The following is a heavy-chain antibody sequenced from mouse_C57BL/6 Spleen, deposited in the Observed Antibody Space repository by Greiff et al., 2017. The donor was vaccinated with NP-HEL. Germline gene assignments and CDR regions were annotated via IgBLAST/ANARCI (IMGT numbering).Heavy chain of an antibody. CDR1: GYAFSSYW. J-gene: IGHJ2*01. Sequence: VKLQESGAELVKPGASVKISCKASGYAFSSYWMNWVKQRPGKGLEWIGQIYPGDGDTNYNGKFKGKATLTADKSSSTAYMQLSSLTSEDSAVYFCARDYGYDGGNFDYWGQGTTLTVSS. CDR3: ARDYGYDGGNFDY. D-gene: IGHD2-2*01. CDR2: IYPGDGDT. V-gene: IGHV1-80*01.